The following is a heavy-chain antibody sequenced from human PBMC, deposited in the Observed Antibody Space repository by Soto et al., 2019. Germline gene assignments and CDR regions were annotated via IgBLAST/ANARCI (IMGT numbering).Heavy chain of an antibody. CDR1: GGTFSSYT. CDR3: ARSRDTAMGLDY. CDR2: IIPILGIA. D-gene: IGHD5-18*01. Sequence: QVQLVQSGAEVKKPGSSVKVSCKASGGTFSSYTISWVRQAPGQGLGWMGRIIPILGIANYAQKFQGRVTITADKSTSTAYMELSSLRSEDTAVYYCARSRDTAMGLDYWGQGTLVTVSS. V-gene: IGHV1-69*02. J-gene: IGHJ4*02.